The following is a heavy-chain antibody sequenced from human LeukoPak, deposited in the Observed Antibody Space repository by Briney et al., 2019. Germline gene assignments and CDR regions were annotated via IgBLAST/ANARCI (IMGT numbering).Heavy chain of an antibody. CDR1: GFTFSSYA. D-gene: IGHD3-10*01. J-gene: IGHJ4*02. CDR3: AKGAYYHGSGRYFDY. V-gene: IGHV3-23*01. Sequence: GGSLRLSCAASGFTFSSYAMNWVRQAPGKGLEWVSAISGSGGATYYADSVKGRFTMSRDNSKNTLYLQMNSLRAEDTAVYYCAKGAYYHGSGRYFDYWGQGTLVTLST. CDR2: ISGSGGAT.